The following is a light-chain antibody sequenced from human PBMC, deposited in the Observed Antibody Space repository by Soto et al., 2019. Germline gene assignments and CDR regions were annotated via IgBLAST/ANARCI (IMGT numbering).Light chain of an antibody. J-gene: IGLJ1*01. CDR1: SSDIGGYKY. CDR2: EVS. CDR3: CSYTPSSTLYV. V-gene: IGLV2-14*01. Sequence: QSALTQPASVSGSPGQSITISCTGTSSDIGGYKYVSWYRQHPGKAPKVMIYEVSNWPSGVSNRFSGSKSGNTASLTISGLQAEDEADYYCCSYTPSSTLYVFGTGTKLTVL.